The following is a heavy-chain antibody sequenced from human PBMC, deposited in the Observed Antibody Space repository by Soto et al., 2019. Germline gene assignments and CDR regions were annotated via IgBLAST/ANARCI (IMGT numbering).Heavy chain of an antibody. CDR2: IKSKTDGGTT. V-gene: IGHV3-15*07. Sequence: GGSLRLSCAASGFTFSNAWMNWVRQAPGKGLEWVGRIKSKTDGGTTDYAAPVKGRFTISRDDSKNTLYLQMNSLKTEDTAVYYCTTGIVLRFLEWEYDAFDIWGQGTMVTVSS. CDR3: TTGIVLRFLEWEYDAFDI. D-gene: IGHD3-3*01. CDR1: GFTFSNAW. J-gene: IGHJ3*02.